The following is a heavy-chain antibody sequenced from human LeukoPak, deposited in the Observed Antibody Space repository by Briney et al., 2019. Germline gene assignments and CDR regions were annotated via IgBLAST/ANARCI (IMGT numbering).Heavy chain of an antibody. Sequence: ASVKVSCKASGGTFSSYAISWVRQAPGQGLEWMGGIIPIFGTANYAQKFQGRVTITADESTSTAYMELSSLTFDDTAIYYCARGRGWGILDSWGQGHLVTASS. J-gene: IGHJ4*02. CDR1: GGTFSSYA. CDR2: IIPIFGTA. V-gene: IGHV1-69*13. D-gene: IGHD6-19*01. CDR3: ARGRGWGILDS.